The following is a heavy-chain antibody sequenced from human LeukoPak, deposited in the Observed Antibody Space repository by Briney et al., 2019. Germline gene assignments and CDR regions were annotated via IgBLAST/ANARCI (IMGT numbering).Heavy chain of an antibody. Sequence: SETLSLTCTVSGGSISSGSYYWSWIRQPAGKGLEWIGRIYTSGSTNYNPSLKSRVTISVDTSKNQFSLKLSSVTAADTAVYYCARGGIVVDNWFDPWGQGTLVTVSS. D-gene: IGHD1-26*01. V-gene: IGHV4-61*02. J-gene: IGHJ5*02. CDR3: ARGGIVVDNWFDP. CDR2: IYTSGST. CDR1: GGSISSGSYY.